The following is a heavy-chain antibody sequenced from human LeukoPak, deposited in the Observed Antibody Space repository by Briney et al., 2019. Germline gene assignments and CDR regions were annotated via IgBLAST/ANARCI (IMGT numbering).Heavy chain of an antibody. V-gene: IGHV1-2*02. J-gene: IGHJ6*03. D-gene: IGHD3-10*01. CDR1: GYTFTGYY. Sequence: ASVKVSCKASGYTFTGYYMHWVRQAPGQGLEWMGWINPNSGGTNYAQKFQGRVTMTRDTSISTAYMELSRLRSDDTAVYYCARDHLYYYGSGSLGKSPPHYYYYMDVWGKGTTVTISS. CDR3: ARDHLYYYGSGSLGKSPPHYYYYMDV. CDR2: INPNSGGT.